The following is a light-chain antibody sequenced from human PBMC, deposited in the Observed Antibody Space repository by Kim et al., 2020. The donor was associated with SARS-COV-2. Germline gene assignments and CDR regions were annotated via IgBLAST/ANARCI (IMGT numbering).Light chain of an antibody. V-gene: IGKV2-28*01. Sequence: ETASISCRSSQSLLHSNGYNYLDWYMQKPGQSPQLLTHLGSNRASGVPDRFSGSGSGTDFTLKISRVEAEDVGVYYCMQALQTPYTFGQGTKLEI. CDR2: LGS. CDR1: QSLLHSNGYNY. CDR3: MQALQTPYT. J-gene: IGKJ2*01.